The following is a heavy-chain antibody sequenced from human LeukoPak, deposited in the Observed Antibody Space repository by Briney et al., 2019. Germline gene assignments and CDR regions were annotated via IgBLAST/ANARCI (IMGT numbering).Heavy chain of an antibody. D-gene: IGHD4-17*01. J-gene: IGHJ4*02. CDR2: ISSGSTYI. CDR3: ARDLGYGDYAVNYYFDY. Sequence: GGSLRLSCAASGFTFSTYSMNWVRQAPGKGLEWVSSISSGSTYIYSADSVKGRFTTSRDNAKNSLYLQMNSLRAEDTAVYYCARDLGYGDYAVNYYFDYWGQGTLVTVSS. CDR1: GFTFSTYS. V-gene: IGHV3-21*01.